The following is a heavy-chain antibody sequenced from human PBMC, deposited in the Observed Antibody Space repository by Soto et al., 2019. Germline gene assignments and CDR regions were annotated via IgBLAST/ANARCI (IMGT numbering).Heavy chain of an antibody. CDR1: GVSISSGSYY. CDR3: ARQTESCYFCGAFDF. D-gene: IGHD2-21*01. V-gene: IGHV4-39*01. Sequence: DTLSLTCTVSGVSISSGSYYWDWIRQPPGKGLEWIGNVYYSGSTNYNPSLESRVTISVDTSKNQFSLKLSSVTAADTAVYYCARQTESCYFCGAFDFLCKGNMV. J-gene: IGHJ3*01. CDR2: VYYSGST.